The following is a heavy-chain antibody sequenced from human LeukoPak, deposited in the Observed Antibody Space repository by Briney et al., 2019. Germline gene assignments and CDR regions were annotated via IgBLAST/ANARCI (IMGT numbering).Heavy chain of an antibody. CDR1: GGSISSGGYF. Sequence: KPSETLSLTCSVSGGSISSGGYFWTWIRQPPGKGLEYIGYIYYSGTTYYNPSLKSRITMSVDMSANQFSLRLTSVSAADTAVYYCTRAYWIGFHFDSWGRGILVSVSS. J-gene: IGHJ4*02. CDR3: TRAYWIGFHFDS. V-gene: IGHV4-30-4*01. CDR2: IYYSGTT. D-gene: IGHD3-3*01.